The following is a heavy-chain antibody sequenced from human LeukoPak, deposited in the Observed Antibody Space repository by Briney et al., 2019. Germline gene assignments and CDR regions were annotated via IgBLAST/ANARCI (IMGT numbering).Heavy chain of an antibody. CDR2: INHLGNT. CDR3: ASGYGSGSYGGLDY. V-gene: IGHV4-34*01. Sequence: SETLSLTCAVYGGSFSGYNWNWIRQAPGKGLEWIGEINHLGNTKKSPSLKGRVTLAVDTSKNQFSLRVTSVTAADTAVYYCASGYGSGSYGGLDYWGQGTLVTVSS. J-gene: IGHJ4*02. D-gene: IGHD3-10*01. CDR1: GGSFSGYN.